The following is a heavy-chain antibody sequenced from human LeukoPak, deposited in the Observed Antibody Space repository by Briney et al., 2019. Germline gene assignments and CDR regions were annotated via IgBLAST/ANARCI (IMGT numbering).Heavy chain of an antibody. Sequence: GGSLRLSCAASGFSFSDYSVNWVRQAPGKGLEWVSFISSYSTYIYYADSLKGRFTISRDNAKNSLYLQMNSLRAEDTAVYYCARDSFAGYDSSGYSSYDYWGQGTLVTVSS. D-gene: IGHD3-22*01. CDR1: GFSFSDYS. V-gene: IGHV3-21*01. J-gene: IGHJ4*02. CDR2: ISSYSTYI. CDR3: ARDSFAGYDSSGYSSYDY.